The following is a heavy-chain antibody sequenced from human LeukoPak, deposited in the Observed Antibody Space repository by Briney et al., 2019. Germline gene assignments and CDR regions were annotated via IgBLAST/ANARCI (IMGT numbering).Heavy chain of an antibody. CDR1: GGSISSYY. CDR2: IYYSGST. V-gene: IGHV4-59*08. D-gene: IGHD2-15*01. J-gene: IGHJ6*02. Sequence: SETLSLTCTVSGGSISSYYWSWIRQPPGKGLEWIGYIYYSGSTNYNPSLKSRVTISVDTSKNQFSLKLSSVTAADTAVYYRARHGYCSGGSCYSYYYGLDVWGQGTTVTVSS. CDR3: ARHGYCSGGSCYSYYYGLDV.